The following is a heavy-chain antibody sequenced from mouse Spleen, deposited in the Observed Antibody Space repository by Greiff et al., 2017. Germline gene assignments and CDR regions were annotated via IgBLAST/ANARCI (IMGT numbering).Heavy chain of an antibody. Sequence: EVKVEESGGGLVQPGGSLSLSCAASGFTFTDYYMSWVRQPPGKALEWLGFIRNKANGYTTEYSASVKGRFTISRDNSQSILYLQMNALRAEDSATYYCARYIIHYGIDYWGQGTTLTVSS. CDR2: IRNKANGYTT. D-gene: IGHD1-1*01. J-gene: IGHJ2*01. V-gene: IGHV7-3*01. CDR1: GFTFTDYY. CDR3: ARYIIHYGIDY.